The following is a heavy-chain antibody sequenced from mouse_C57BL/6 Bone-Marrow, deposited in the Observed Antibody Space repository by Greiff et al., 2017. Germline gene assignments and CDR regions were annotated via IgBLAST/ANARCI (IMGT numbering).Heavy chain of an antibody. J-gene: IGHJ3*01. Sequence: QVQLQQSGAELVRPGASVTLSCKASGYTFTDYEMHWVKQTPVHGLEWIGAIDPETGGTAYNQKFKGKAILTADKSSSTAYMELRSLTSEDSAVYYCTKGALYGNYAGAWFAYWGQGTLGTVSA. CDR3: TKGALYGNYAGAWFAY. CDR2: IDPETGGT. D-gene: IGHD2-1*01. CDR1: GYTFTDYE. V-gene: IGHV1-15*01.